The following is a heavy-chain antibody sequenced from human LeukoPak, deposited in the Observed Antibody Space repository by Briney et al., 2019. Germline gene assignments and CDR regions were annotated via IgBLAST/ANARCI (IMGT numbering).Heavy chain of an antibody. J-gene: IGHJ4*02. Sequence: PSGTLSLTCAVSGVSISSSEWWIWVRQPPGQGLEWIGEIHRAGRTRYNPSLKRRVTISMDYSKNQFSLKLTSVTAADTAIYYCGKTDIYFNPIDYWGPGSLVTVSS. CDR2: IHRAGRT. CDR3: GKTDIYFNPIDY. D-gene: IGHD3-9*01. CDR1: GVSISSSEW. V-gene: IGHV4-4*02.